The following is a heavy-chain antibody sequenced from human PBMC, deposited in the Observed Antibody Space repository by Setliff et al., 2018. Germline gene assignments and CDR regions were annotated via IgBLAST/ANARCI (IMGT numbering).Heavy chain of an antibody. CDR1: GGSISSGSYY. CDR2: IYSSGST. Sequence: SETLSLTCTVSGGSISSGSYYWSWIRQPAGKGLEWIGRIYSSGSTKYNPSLKSRVTISGDTSKNQFSLKLSSVTAADTAVYYCARGAPGWELLSWFDPWGQGALVTVSS. D-gene: IGHD1-26*01. CDR3: ARGAPGWELLSWFDP. V-gene: IGHV4-61*02. J-gene: IGHJ5*02.